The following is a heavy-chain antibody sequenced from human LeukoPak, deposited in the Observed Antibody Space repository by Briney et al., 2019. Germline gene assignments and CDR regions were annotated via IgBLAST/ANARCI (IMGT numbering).Heavy chain of an antibody. CDR2: INSDGSST. J-gene: IGHJ3*02. D-gene: IGHD3-22*01. CDR1: GFTFSSYW. V-gene: IGHV3-74*01. Sequence: GGSLRLSCAASGFTFSSYWMHWVRQAPGKGLVWVSRINSDGSSTSYADSVKGRFTISRDNAKNTLYLQMNSLRAEDTAVYYCAKDEKYYYDSSGLPLYDAFDIWGQGTMVTVSS. CDR3: AKDEKYYYDSSGLPLYDAFDI.